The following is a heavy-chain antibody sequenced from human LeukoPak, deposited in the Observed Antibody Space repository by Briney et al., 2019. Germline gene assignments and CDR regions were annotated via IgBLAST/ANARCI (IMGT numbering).Heavy chain of an antibody. D-gene: IGHD3-9*01. J-gene: IGHJ4*02. Sequence: GGALRLSCAASGFTFSSYSMNWVRQTPGKGLEWVSSISSSSTYIYYADSVKGRSTVPRDNAKNSLYLQLNSLRDEDTAVYYCARAMLPLRCFDWLSIDYWGRGTLVRVSS. CDR1: GFTFSSYS. CDR3: ARAMLPLRCFDWLSIDY. CDR2: ISSSSTYI. V-gene: IGHV3-21*01.